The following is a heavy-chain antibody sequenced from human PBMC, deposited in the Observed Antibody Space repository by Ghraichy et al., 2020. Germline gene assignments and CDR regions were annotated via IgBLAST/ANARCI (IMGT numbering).Heavy chain of an antibody. Sequence: GGSLRLSCAASGFTFSTHWMHWVRQAPGKGLVWVSHINGDGSTTTYADSVQGRFTVSRDNAKNTVYLQMNSLSAEDTAVYYCASGGSIYCSGFYCYWGDHWGHGTLFTVSS. CDR2: INGDGSTT. D-gene: IGHD2-15*01. V-gene: IGHV3-74*01. CDR3: ASGGSIYCSGFYCYWGDH. J-gene: IGHJ4*03. CDR1: GFTFSTHW.